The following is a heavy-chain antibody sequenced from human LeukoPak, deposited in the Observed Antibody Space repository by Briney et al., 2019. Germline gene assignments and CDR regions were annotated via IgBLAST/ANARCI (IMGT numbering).Heavy chain of an antibody. CDR2: IYYSGST. CDR1: GGSISSGDYY. V-gene: IGHV4-30-4*01. D-gene: IGHD3-3*01. CDR3: ALSITIFGVVPNRIDY. Sequence: SETLSLTCTVSGGSISSGDYYWSWIRQPPGKGLEWIGYIYYSGSTYYNPSLKSRVTISVDTSKNQFSLKLSSVTAADTAVYYCALSITIFGVVPNRIDYWGQGTLVTVSS. J-gene: IGHJ4*02.